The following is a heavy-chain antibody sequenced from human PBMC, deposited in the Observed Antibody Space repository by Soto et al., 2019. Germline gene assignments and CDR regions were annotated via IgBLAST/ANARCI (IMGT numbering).Heavy chain of an antibody. D-gene: IGHD3-3*01. Sequence: SETLSLTCTVSGGSISSSSYYWGWIRQPPGKGLEWIGSIYYSGSTYYNPSPKSRVTISVDTSKNQFSLKLSSVTAADTAVYYCARYDYDFWSGRGGNWFDPWGQGTLVTVSS. CDR3: ARYDYDFWSGRGGNWFDP. CDR2: IYYSGST. J-gene: IGHJ5*02. CDR1: GGSISSSSYY. V-gene: IGHV4-39*01.